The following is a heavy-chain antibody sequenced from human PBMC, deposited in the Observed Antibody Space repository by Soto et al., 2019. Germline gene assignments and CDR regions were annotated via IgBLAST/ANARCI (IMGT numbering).Heavy chain of an antibody. CDR1: GYTFTSYG. D-gene: IGHD3-3*01. Sequence: QVQLVQSGAEVKKPGASVKVSCKASGYTFTSYGISWVRQAPGQGLEWMGWISAYNGNTNYAQKLQGRVTMTTDTSTSTAYMELRSLRSDDTAVYYCARVKAYYDFWSGYYTGDYYYDMDVWGKGTTVTVSS. V-gene: IGHV1-18*01. CDR3: ARVKAYYDFWSGYYTGDYYYDMDV. J-gene: IGHJ6*03. CDR2: ISAYNGNT.